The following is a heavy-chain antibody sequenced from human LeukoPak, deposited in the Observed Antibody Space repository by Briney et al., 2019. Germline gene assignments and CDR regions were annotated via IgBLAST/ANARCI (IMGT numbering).Heavy chain of an antibody. CDR2: IYTSGST. J-gene: IGHJ6*03. D-gene: IGHD4-11*01. CDR3: ARVVRLQPREVYYYYMDV. V-gene: IGHV4-61*02. CDR1: GVSVSDGRYY. Sequence: SQTLSLTCNVSGVSVSDGRYYWTWIRQPAGKGLEWIGRIYTSGSTNYNPSLKSRVTISVDKSKNQFSLKLSSVTAADTAVYYCARVVRLQPREVYYYYMDVWGKGTTVTVSS.